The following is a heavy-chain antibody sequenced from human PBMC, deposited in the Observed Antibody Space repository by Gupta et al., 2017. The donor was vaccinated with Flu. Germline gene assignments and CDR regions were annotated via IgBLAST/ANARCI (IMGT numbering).Heavy chain of an antibody. J-gene: IGHJ6*02. D-gene: IGHD3-3*01. V-gene: IGHV4-39*01. Sequence: YWGWIRQPTGKGFEWLGSVNNSGNSKYNPTLKSRVSMSVDASKNQFSLKLTAVTAADTAVYYCVRQGYDFWSAYPGWGVDVWGRGTTVTVSS. CDR1: Y. CDR3: VRQGYDFWSAYPGWGVDV. CDR2: VNNSGNS.